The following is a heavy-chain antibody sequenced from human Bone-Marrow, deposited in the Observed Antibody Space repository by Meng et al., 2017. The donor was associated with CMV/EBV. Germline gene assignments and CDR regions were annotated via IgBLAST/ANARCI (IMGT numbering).Heavy chain of an antibody. V-gene: IGHV3-48*04. Sequence: GESLKISCAASGFTFSSYRMYWVRQAPGKGLEWVSYISDRSGSIYYADSVRGRFTISRDNAKNSLYLQMNSLKTEDTAVYYCTTVTTMVRGRGGCMDVWGQGTTVTVSS. CDR3: TTVTTMVRGRGGCMDV. CDR2: ISDRSGSI. J-gene: IGHJ6*02. CDR1: GFTFSSYR. D-gene: IGHD3-10*01.